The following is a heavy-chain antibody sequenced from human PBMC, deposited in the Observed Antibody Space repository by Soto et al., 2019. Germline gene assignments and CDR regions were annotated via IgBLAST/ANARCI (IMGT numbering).Heavy chain of an antibody. CDR2: INAGNGNT. D-gene: IGHD3-16*01. V-gene: IGHV1-3*01. CDR3: ARGLGATPDYYYYMDV. Sequence: ASVKVSCKASGYTFTSYAMHWVRQAPGQRLEWMGWINAGNGNTKYSQKFQGRVTITRDTSASTAYMDLSSLRSEDTAVYYCARGLGATPDYYYYMDVWGKGTTVTVS. CDR1: GYTFTSYA. J-gene: IGHJ6*03.